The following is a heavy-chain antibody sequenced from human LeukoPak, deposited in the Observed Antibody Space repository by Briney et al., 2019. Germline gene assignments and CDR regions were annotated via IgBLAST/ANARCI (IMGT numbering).Heavy chain of an antibody. CDR1: GFTFSSFG. D-gene: IGHD5-24*01. J-gene: IGHJ5*02. V-gene: IGHV3-33*01. CDR3: VRGVGVSRFNYFDP. CDR2: IWYDASDR. Sequence: GGSLRLSCAASGFTFSSFGMHWVRQAPGKGLEWVAVIWYDASDRYYADSVKGRFTISRDNSKSTLFLQMNSLRDDDTAVYYCVRGVGVSRFNYFDPWGQGTLVVVSS.